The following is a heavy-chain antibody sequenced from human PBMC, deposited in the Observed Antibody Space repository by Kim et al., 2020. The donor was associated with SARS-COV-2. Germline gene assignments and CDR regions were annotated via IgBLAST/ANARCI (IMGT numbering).Heavy chain of an antibody. Sequence: SETLSLTCTVSGGSISRSSYYWGWIRQPPGKGLEWIGSISYSGTSYYNPSLKSRVTISVDTSKNQFSLKLSSVTAADTAMYYCARTHDDYGGIWGQGTLV. D-gene: IGHD4-17*01. CDR1: GGSISRSSYY. J-gene: IGHJ4*02. CDR3: ARTHDDYGGI. V-gene: IGHV4-39*07. CDR2: ISYSGTS.